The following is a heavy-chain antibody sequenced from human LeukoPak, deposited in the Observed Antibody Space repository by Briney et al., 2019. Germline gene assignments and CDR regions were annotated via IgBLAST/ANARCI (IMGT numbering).Heavy chain of an antibody. D-gene: IGHD1-26*01. CDR3: ARGRFVYGSYRSRDAFDI. CDR1: GGSISSGY. Sequence: PSETLSLTCTVSGGSISSGYWSWIREPPGKGLEWIGYIHYSGSPNYNPSLKSRVTISVDTSKNQFSLRLRSVTAADTAVYYCARGRFVYGSYRSRDAFDIWGQGTMVTVSS. J-gene: IGHJ3*02. V-gene: IGHV4-59*01. CDR2: IHYSGSP.